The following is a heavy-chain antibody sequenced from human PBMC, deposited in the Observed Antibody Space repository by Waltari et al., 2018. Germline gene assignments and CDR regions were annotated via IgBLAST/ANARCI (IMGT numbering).Heavy chain of an antibody. CDR2: IIPIFGTA. J-gene: IGHJ4*02. V-gene: IGHV1-69*05. D-gene: IGHD3-22*01. CDR1: GGTFSSYA. CDR3: ASEETYYYDSSGYSKSYYYFDY. Sequence: QVQLVQSGAEVKKPGSSVKVSCKASGGTFSSYAISWVRQAPGHGLEWMGGIIPIFGTANYAQKFQGRVTITTDESTSTAYMELSSLRSEDTAVYYCASEETYYYDSSGYSKSYYYFDYWGQGTLVTVSS.